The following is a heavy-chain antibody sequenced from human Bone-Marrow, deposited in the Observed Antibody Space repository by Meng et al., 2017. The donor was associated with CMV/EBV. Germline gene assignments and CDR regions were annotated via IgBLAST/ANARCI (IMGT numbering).Heavy chain of an antibody. D-gene: IGHD2-2*01. Sequence: ASVKVSCKASGYTFTSYGISWVRQAPGQGLEWMGWISAYSGNTNYAQKLQGRVTMTTDTSTSTAYMELRSLRSDDTAVYYCAREVVPAAKLGFPHWGQGTRVTCYS. J-gene: IGHJ1*01. V-gene: IGHV1-18*01. CDR1: GYTFTSYG. CDR2: ISAYSGNT. CDR3: AREVVPAAKLGFPH.